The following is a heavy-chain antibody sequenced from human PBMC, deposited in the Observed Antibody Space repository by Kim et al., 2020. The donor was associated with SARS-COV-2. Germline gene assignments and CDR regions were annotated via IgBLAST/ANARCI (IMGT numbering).Heavy chain of an antibody. V-gene: IGHV1-69*13. D-gene: IGHD2-2*02. CDR2: IIPIFGTA. Sequence: SVKVSCKASGGTFSSYAISWVRQAPGQGLEWMGGIIPIFGTANYAQKFQGRVTITADESTSTAYMELSSLRSEDTAVYYCARDYFVVVPAAIRDGYYYGMDVWGQGTTVTVSS. CDR3: ARDYFVVVPAAIRDGYYYGMDV. J-gene: IGHJ6*02. CDR1: GGTFSSYA.